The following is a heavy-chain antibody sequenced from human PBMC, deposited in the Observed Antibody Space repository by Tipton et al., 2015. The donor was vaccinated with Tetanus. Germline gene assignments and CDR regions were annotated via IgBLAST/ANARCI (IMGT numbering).Heavy chain of an antibody. V-gene: IGHV1-46*02. CDR3: ARLIKQWLVPEDY. J-gene: IGHJ4*02. CDR2: INPKGSTT. Sequence: QSGAEVKKPGASLKISCKASGFAFDTYYMHWVRQAPGQGLEWMGIINPKGSTTGYSQKFQGRFTMTRDTSTSTLFMELTSLTSDDTAVYFCARLIKQWLVPEDYWGQGTLVTVSS. D-gene: IGHD6-19*01. CDR1: GFAFDTYY.